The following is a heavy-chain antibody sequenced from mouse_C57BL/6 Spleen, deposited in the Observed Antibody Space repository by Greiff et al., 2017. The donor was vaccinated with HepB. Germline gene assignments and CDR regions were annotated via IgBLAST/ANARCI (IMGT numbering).Heavy chain of an antibody. CDR3: ARGAQATTAWFAY. J-gene: IGHJ3*01. D-gene: IGHD3-2*02. V-gene: IGHV1-52*01. CDR1: GYTFTSYW. CDR2: IDPSDSET. Sequence: QVQLQQPGAELVRPGSSVKLSCKASGYTFTSYWMQWVKQRPIQGLEWIGNIDPSDSETHYNQKFKDKATLTVDKSSSTAYMQLSSLTSEDSAVYYCARGAQATTAWFAYWGQGTLVTVSA.